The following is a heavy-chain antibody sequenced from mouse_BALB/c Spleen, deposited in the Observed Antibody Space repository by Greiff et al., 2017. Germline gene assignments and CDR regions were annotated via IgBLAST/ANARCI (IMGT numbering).Heavy chain of an antibody. J-gene: IGHJ2*01. CDR3: ASLVSPYFDY. V-gene: IGHV2-9*02. Sequence: VKLMESGPGLVAPSQSLSITCTVSGFSLTSYGVHWVRQPPGKGLEWLGVIWAGGSTNYNSALMSRLSISKDNSKSQVFLKMNSLQTDDTAMYYCASLVSPYFDYWGQGTTLTVSS. CDR2: IWAGGST. D-gene: IGHD2-10*02. CDR1: GFSLTSYG.